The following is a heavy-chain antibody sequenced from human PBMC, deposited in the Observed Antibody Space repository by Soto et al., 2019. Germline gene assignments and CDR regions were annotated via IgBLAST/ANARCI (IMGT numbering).Heavy chain of an antibody. CDR2: IYYSGST. CDR1: GGSISSGGYY. CDR3: ARTYYYDSSGQNWFDP. V-gene: IGHV4-31*03. Sequence: QVQLQESGPGLVKPSQTLSLTCTVSGGSISSGGYYWSWIRQHPGKGLEWIGYIYYSGSTYYNPCLKSRLTISVDTSKNQFSLKLSSVTAADTAVYYCARTYYYDSSGQNWFDPWGQGTLVTVAS. D-gene: IGHD3-22*01. J-gene: IGHJ5*02.